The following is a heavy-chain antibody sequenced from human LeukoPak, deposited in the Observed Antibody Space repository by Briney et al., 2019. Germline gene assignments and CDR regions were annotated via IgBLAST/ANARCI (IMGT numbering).Heavy chain of an antibody. CDR3: ARGGRIMITFGGVLGMDV. J-gene: IGHJ6*04. CDR2: INPSGGST. D-gene: IGHD3-16*01. Sequence: ASVKVSCKASGYTFTSYYMHWVRQAPGQGLEWMGIINPSGGSTSYAQKFQSRVTMTGDTSTSTVYIELSSLRSEDTAVYYCARGGRIMITFGGVLGMDVWGKGTTVTISS. V-gene: IGHV1-46*03. CDR1: GYTFTSYY.